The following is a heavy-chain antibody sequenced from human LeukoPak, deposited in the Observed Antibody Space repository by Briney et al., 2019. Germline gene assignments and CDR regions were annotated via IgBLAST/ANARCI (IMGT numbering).Heavy chain of an antibody. V-gene: IGHV1-69*13. D-gene: IGHD3-3*01. CDR1: GCTFSSYA. Sequence: ASLKVSCKASGCTFSSYAISWVRQAPGQGLEWMGGIIPIFGTANYAQKFQGRVTITADESTSTAYVELSSLRSEDTAVYYCASAPGSLIGSGFPPDYWGQGTLVTVSS. CDR3: ASAPGSLIGSGFPPDY. CDR2: IIPIFGTA. J-gene: IGHJ4*02.